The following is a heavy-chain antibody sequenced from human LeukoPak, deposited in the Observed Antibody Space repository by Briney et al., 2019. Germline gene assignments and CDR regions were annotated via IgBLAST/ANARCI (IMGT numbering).Heavy chain of an antibody. D-gene: IGHD6-13*01. Sequence: GASVKVSCKASGYTFTSYGISWVRQAPGQGLEWMGWISAYNGNTNYAQKLQGRVTMTTDTSTSTAYMELRSLRSDDTAVYYCARLIAAAGFRGWFDPWGQGTLVTVSS. V-gene: IGHV1-18*01. CDR1: GYTFTSYG. CDR3: ARLIAAAGFRGWFDP. J-gene: IGHJ5*02. CDR2: ISAYNGNT.